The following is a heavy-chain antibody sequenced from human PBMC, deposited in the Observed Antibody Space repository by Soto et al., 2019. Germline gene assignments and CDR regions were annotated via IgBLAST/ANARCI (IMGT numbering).Heavy chain of an antibody. Sequence: SETLSLTCTVSGGSISSYYWSWIRQPPGKGLEWIGDIYYSGSTNYNPSLKSRVTISVDTSKNQFSLKLSSVTAADTAVYYCARGTYYDFWSGYPKYYYYYYGMDVWGQGTTVTVSS. CDR3: ARGTYYDFWSGYPKYYYYYYGMDV. CDR1: GGSISSYY. V-gene: IGHV4-59*01. J-gene: IGHJ6*02. D-gene: IGHD3-3*01. CDR2: IYYSGST.